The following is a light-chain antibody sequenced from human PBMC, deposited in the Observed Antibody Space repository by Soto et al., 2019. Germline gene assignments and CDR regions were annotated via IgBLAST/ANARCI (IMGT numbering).Light chain of an antibody. J-gene: IGKJ2*01. CDR3: QHYHRWPSFS. CDR2: DAS. V-gene: IGKV3-15*01. Sequence: DIVMTQSPGTMSVSQGERVSLACRASQNVATYVTWYQHKPGQSPRLLIYDASTRATGVPARFSGSGSGTDFTLTITRLQSEDSAVYYCQHYHRWPSFSFGPGTKLEIK. CDR1: QNVATY.